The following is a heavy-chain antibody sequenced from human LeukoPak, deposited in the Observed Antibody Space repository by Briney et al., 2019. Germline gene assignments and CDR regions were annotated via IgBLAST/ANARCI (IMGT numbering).Heavy chain of an antibody. CDR1: GFTFDDYA. CDR3: AKFGDYYYYGMDV. V-gene: IGHV3-9*01. Sequence: GGSLRLSCAASGFTFDDYAMHWVRQAPGKGLKWVSGISWNSGSIGYADSVKGRFTISRDNAKNSLYLQMNSLRAEDTALYYCAKFGDYYYYGMDVWGQGTTVTVSS. D-gene: IGHD3-16*01. CDR2: ISWNSGSI. J-gene: IGHJ6*02.